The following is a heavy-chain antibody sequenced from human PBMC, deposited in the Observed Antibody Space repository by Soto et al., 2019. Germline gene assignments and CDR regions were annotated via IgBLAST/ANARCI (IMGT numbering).Heavy chain of an antibody. V-gene: IGHV1-8*02. D-gene: IGHD3-10*01. CDR2: VNPNNGHT. J-gene: IGHJ4*02. CDR3: VRLFYYGSGSWVE. Sequence: QVQLVQSGAEVKKPVASVKVSCKASGYTFTSYDINWVRQATGQGLEWMGWVNPNNGHTGYAQKFQGRVTMTRNTSISTAYIELDSLRSEDTAVYYCVRLFYYGSGSWVEWGQGTLVTVSS. CDR1: GYTFTSYD.